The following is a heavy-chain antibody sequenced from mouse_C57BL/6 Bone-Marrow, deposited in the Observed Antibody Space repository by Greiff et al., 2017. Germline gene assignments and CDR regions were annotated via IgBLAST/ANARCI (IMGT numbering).Heavy chain of an antibody. CDR1: GYTFTSYD. V-gene: IGHV1-85*01. Sequence: VQLQQSGPELVKPGASVKLSCKASGYTFTSYDINWVKQRPGQGLEWIGWIYPRDGSTKYNEKFKGKATLTVDTSSSTAYMELHSLTSEDSAVYFCARTYDYGGAWFAYWGQGTLVTVSA. CDR2: IYPRDGST. CDR3: ARTYDYGGAWFAY. D-gene: IGHD2-4*01. J-gene: IGHJ3*01.